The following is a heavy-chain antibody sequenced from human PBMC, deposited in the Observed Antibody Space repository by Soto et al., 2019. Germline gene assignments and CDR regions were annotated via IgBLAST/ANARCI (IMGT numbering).Heavy chain of an antibody. CDR3: AKDRYGDYGGIDY. Sequence: PGGSLRLSCAASGLTFSDSGIHWVRQASGKGLEWVSSISSSSSYIYYADSVKGRFTISRDNAKNSLYLQMNSLRAEDTAVYYCAKDRYGDYGGIDYWGQGTMVTVSS. J-gene: IGHJ4*02. V-gene: IGHV3-21*01. D-gene: IGHD4-17*01. CDR2: ISSSSSYI. CDR1: GLTFSDSG.